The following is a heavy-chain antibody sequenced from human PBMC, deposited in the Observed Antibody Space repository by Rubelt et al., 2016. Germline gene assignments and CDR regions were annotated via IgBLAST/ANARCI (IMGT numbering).Heavy chain of an antibody. Sequence: EVQLVESGGALVQPGGSLRLSCAASGFTLSSYWMTWVRQAPGQGLEWVATLRQDGSEKYYVDSVKGPFTISRDNAKNSLYLQMNRLRAEETAVYYCATGHTAFDYWGQGTLVTVSS. CDR1: GFTLSSYW. CDR3: ATGHTAFDY. V-gene: IGHV3-7*01. D-gene: IGHD5-18*01. J-gene: IGHJ4*02. CDR2: LRQDGSEK.